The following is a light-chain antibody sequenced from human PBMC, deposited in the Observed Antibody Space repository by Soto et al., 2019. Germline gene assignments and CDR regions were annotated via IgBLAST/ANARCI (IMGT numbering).Light chain of an antibody. CDR2: GAS. CDR1: QSVTSN. V-gene: IGKV3-20*01. Sequence: EIVMTQSPATLSVSPGERVTLHCRASQSVTSNLAWYQHKPGQSPRLLIYGASSRATGIPDRFSGSGSGTDFTLTISRLEPEDFAVYYCQQYGSSLTWTFGQGTKVDIK. CDR3: QQYGSSLTWT. J-gene: IGKJ1*01.